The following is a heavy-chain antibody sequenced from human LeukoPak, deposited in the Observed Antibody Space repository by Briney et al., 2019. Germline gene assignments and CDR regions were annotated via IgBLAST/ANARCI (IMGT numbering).Heavy chain of an antibody. Sequence: PSETLSLTCAVYGGSFSGYYWSWIRQPPGKGLEWIGEINHSGSTNYNPSLKSRVTISVDTSKNQFSLKLSSVPAADTAVYYCARIERWLPPSFDYWGQGTLVTVSS. CDR2: INHSGST. J-gene: IGHJ4*02. V-gene: IGHV4-34*01. D-gene: IGHD5-24*01. CDR3: ARIERWLPPSFDY. CDR1: GGSFSGYY.